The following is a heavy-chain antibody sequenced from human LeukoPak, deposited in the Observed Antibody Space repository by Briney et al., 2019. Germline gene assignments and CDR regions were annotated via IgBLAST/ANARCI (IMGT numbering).Heavy chain of an antibody. J-gene: IGHJ4*02. CDR1: GYTFTSYN. V-gene: IGHV1-2*02. Sequence: ASVKVSCKASGYTFTSYNIDWMRQAPGLGLEWMGWINPNSGDTKYAQKFQGRVTMTRDTSISTAYMDLSSLRSDDTAFYYCARDGTTVVGATIPFDYWGQGTLVTVSS. CDR3: ARDGTTVVGATIPFDY. CDR2: INPNSGDT. D-gene: IGHD1-26*01.